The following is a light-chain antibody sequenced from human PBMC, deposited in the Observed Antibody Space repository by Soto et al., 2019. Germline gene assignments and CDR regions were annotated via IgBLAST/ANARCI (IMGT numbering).Light chain of an antibody. CDR1: QSVSSSY. V-gene: IGKV3D-15*01. J-gene: IGKJ1*01. CDR2: GAS. Sequence: EIVMTQSPATLSLSPGERATLSCRASQSVSSSYLAWYQQKPGQAPRLLIYGASSRATGIPDRFSGSGSGTDFTLTISSLQSEDVAVYYCQHYNHWLWTFGQGTTGDIK. CDR3: QHYNHWLWT.